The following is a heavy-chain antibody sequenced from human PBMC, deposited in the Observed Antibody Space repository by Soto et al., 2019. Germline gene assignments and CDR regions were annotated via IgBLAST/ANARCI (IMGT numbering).Heavy chain of an antibody. D-gene: IGHD1-20*01. J-gene: IGHJ4*02. Sequence: SVKVSCKASGATFSSYAISWVRQAPGQGLEWMGGIIPIFGTANYAQKFQGRVTITADESTSTAYMELSSLRSEDTAVYYCARGNRNDGQFGYWRQEPMGTVSS. CDR3: ARGNRNDGQFGY. V-gene: IGHV1-69*13. CDR2: IIPIFGTA. CDR1: GATFSSYA.